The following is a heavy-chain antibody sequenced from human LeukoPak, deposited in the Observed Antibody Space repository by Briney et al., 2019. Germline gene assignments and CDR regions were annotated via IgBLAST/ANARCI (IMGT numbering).Heavy chain of an antibody. CDR2: ISWNSGSI. Sequence: PGGSLRLSCAASGFTFDDYAMHWVRQAPGKGLEWVSGISWNSGSIGYADSVKGRFTISRDNAKNSLYLQMNSLRAEDTALYYCAKDMKARMTTVSYSWFDPWGQGTLVTVSS. CDR1: GFTFDDYA. CDR3: AKDMKARMTTVSYSWFDP. D-gene: IGHD4-17*01. J-gene: IGHJ5*02. V-gene: IGHV3-9*01.